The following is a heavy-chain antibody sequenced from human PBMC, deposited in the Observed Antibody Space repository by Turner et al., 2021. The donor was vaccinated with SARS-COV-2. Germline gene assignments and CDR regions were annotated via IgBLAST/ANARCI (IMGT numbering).Heavy chain of an antibody. J-gene: IGHJ4*02. Sequence: QVQLVQSGAEVKKPGSSVKVSCKASVCTFSSYPISWVRQAPGQGLEWMGRIIPIVGVANYAQKFQGRVTITADKSTSTAYMELSSLRSEDTAVYYCARINSGGFDYWGQGTLVTVSS. CDR1: VCTFSSYP. CDR3: ARINSGGFDY. D-gene: IGHD3-10*01. CDR2: IIPIVGVA. V-gene: IGHV1-69*04.